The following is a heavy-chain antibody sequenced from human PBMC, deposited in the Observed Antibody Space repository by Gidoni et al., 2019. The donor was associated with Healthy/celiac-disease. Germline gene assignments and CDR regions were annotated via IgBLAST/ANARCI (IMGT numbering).Heavy chain of an antibody. V-gene: IGHV3-21*01. CDR3: ARDRFKYSSGWYEAY. J-gene: IGHJ4*02. Sequence: EVQLVESGGGLVKPGGSLRLSCAASGFTFSSYSMNWVRQAPGKGLEWVSSISSSSSYIYYADSVKGRFTISRDNAKNSLYLQMNSLRAEDTAVYYCARDRFKYSSGWYEAYWGQGTLVTVSS. D-gene: IGHD6-19*01. CDR2: ISSSSSYI. CDR1: GFTFSSYS.